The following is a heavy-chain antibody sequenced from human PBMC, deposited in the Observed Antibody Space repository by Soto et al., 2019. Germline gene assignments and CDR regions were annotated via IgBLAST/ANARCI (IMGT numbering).Heavy chain of an antibody. V-gene: IGHV3-43D*04. CDR1: GFTFDDYA. J-gene: IGHJ6*02. CDR3: AKDINLVVVPAATDYYYYGMDV. CDR2: ISWDGGST. Sequence: PGGSLSLSCAASGFTFDDYAMHWVRQAPGKGLEWVSLISWDGGSTYYADSVKGRFTISRDNSKNSLYLQMNSLRAEDTALYYCAKDINLVVVPAATDYYYYGMDVWGQGTTVTVSS. D-gene: IGHD2-2*01.